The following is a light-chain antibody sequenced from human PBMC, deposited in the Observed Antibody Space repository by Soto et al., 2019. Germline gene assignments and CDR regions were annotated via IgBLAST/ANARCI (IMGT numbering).Light chain of an antibody. V-gene: IGLV2-14*01. CDR1: SSDVGGYNY. J-gene: IGLJ2*01. CDR2: DVS. Sequence: QSALTQPASVSGSPGQSITISCTGTSSDVGGYNYVSWYQQHPGKAPKLMIYDVSNRPSGVSNRFSGSKSGNTASLTISGLQAEDEADYYCSSYSGSINGVVFGGGTKLTVL. CDR3: SSYSGSINGVV.